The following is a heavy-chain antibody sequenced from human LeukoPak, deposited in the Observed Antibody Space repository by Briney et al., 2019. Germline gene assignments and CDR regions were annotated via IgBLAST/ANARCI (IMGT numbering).Heavy chain of an antibody. CDR1: GFAFSNFW. CDR3: TRVAGSIDY. J-gene: IGHJ4*02. CDR2: IKQDGSAK. D-gene: IGHD6-19*01. V-gene: IGHV3-7*04. Sequence: GGSLRLSCAASGFAFSNFWMGWARQTPGKGLEWVANIKQDGSAKTYGDSVKGRFTISRDNARNALYLQMKSLRAEDTAVYYCTRVAGSIDYWGQGTLVTVSS.